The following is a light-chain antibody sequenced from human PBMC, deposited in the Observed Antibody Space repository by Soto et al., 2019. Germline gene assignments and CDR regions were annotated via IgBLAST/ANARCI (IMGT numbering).Light chain of an antibody. J-gene: IGLJ3*02. CDR2: DVS. V-gene: IGLV2-14*03. CDR3: SSYTTSGTRV. CDR1: RSDVGGYNY. Sequence: QSVLTQPASVSGSPGQSITISCTGTRSDVGGYNYVSWYQHHPGKAPQLMIYDVSDRPSGVSNRFSGSKSGNTASLTISGLQAEDEADYYCSSYTTSGTRVFGG.